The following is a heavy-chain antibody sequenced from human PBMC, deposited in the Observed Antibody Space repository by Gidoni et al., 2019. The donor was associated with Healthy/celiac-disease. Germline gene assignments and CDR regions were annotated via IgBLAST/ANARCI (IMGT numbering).Heavy chain of an antibody. Sequence: EVQLVESGGGLVQPGGSLRLSCAASGFTVSSNYMSWVRQAPGKGLEWVSVIYSGGSTYYADSVKGRFTISRDNSKNTLYLQMNSLRAEDTAVYYCARARYYDFWSGPYFDYWGQGTLVTVSS. CDR2: IYSGGST. D-gene: IGHD3-3*01. J-gene: IGHJ4*02. CDR3: ARARYYDFWSGPYFDY. V-gene: IGHV3-66*02. CDR1: GFTVSSNY.